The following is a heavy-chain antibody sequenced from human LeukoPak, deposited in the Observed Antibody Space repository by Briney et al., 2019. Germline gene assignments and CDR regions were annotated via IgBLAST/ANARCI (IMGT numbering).Heavy chain of an antibody. D-gene: IGHD6-19*01. Sequence: GGSLRLSCAASGFTFSSYGMHWVRQAPGKGLEWVAVISYDGGNKYYADSVKGRFTISRDNSKNTLYLQMNSLRAEDTAVYYCAKDRSSSGWYNDLDYWGQGTLVTVSS. J-gene: IGHJ4*02. CDR3: AKDRSSSGWYNDLDY. CDR1: GFTFSSYG. CDR2: ISYDGGNK. V-gene: IGHV3-30*18.